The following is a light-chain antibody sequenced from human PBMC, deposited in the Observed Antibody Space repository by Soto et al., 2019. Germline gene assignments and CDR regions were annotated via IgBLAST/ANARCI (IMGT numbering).Light chain of an antibody. V-gene: IGKV3D-15*01. CDR2: GAS. Sequence: IVLTHSQPTLSFSPVEKAPLSCRASQSVSSNLAWHQQRPGQAPRLLIYGASTRATGVPARFSGGGSETEFTLTITSLQSEDVAVYWCQQYNNWPLTFGPGTRLEIK. CDR3: QQYNNWPLT. CDR1: QSVSSN. J-gene: IGKJ5*01.